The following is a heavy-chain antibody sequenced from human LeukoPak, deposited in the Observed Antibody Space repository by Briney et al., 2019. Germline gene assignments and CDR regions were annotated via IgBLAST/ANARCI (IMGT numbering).Heavy chain of an antibody. CDR1: GFTFSSYA. D-gene: IGHD4-23*01. CDR3: ELNGGNSDWNY. J-gene: IGHJ4*02. Sequence: GRSLRLSCAASGFTFSSYAMHWVRQAPGKGLEWVAVISYDGSNKYYADSVKGRFTISRDNSKNTLYLQMNSLRAEDTAVYYCELNGGNSDWNYWGQGTLVTASS. V-gene: IGHV3-30-3*01. CDR2: ISYDGSNK.